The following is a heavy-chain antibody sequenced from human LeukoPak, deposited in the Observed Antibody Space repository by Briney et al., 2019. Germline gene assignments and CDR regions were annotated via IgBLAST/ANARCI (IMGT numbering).Heavy chain of an antibody. J-gene: IGHJ4*02. V-gene: IGHV3-30-3*01. CDR1: GFTFSNYA. Sequence: GGSLRLSCTASGFTFSNYAIHWVRQAPGKGLEWVAVISHHGSDKYYADSVKGRFTISRDNAKNSLYLQMNSLRAEDTAVYYCASNSMVRGKGTGYWGQGTLVTVSS. CDR3: ASNSMVRGKGTGY. D-gene: IGHD3-10*01. CDR2: ISHHGSDK.